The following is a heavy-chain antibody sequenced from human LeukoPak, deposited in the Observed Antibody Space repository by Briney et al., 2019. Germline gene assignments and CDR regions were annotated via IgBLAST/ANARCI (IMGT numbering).Heavy chain of an antibody. CDR2: ISYDGSNK. D-gene: IGHD6-19*01. CDR1: GFTFSSYG. V-gene: IGHV3-30*03. J-gene: IGHJ5*02. Sequence: GGSLRLSCAASGFTFSSYGMHWVRQAPGKGLEWVAVISYDGSNKYYADSVKGRFTISRDNAKNSLYLQMNSLSAEDTAVYYCARDKSGHKKYSSGWSNWFDPWGQGTLVTVSS. CDR3: ARDKSGHKKYSSGWSNWFDP.